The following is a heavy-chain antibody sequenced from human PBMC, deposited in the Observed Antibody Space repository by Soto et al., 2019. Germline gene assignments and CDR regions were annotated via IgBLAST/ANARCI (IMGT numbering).Heavy chain of an antibody. V-gene: IGHV3-7*04. CDR3: ARVPSTRDIWSYGVGGRYYYYYMDV. CDR2: IKQDGSEK. CDR1: GFMFSSYC. D-gene: IGHD1-7*01. J-gene: IGHJ6*03. Sequence: EVQLVESGGDWVPPGGSLRLSCPASGFMFSSYCRTWVRQAPGQGPDRGAHIKQDGSEKYYVDRGKGRFPISRDNPKNSLYLQRDSLRAEDTAVYSCARVPSTRDIWSYGVGGRYYYYYMDVWGKGTTVTVSS.